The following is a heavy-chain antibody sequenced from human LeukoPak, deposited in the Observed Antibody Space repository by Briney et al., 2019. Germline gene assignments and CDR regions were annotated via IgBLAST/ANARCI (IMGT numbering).Heavy chain of an antibody. J-gene: IGHJ3*02. CDR1: GGTFSSYA. CDR2: IIPIFGTA. V-gene: IGHV1-69*05. Sequence: ASVKVSCKASGGTFSSYAISWVRQAPGQGLEWMGRIIPIFGTANYAQKFQGRVTITTDESTSTAYMELSSLRSEDTAVYCCAREVPELNNAFDIWGQGTMVTVSS. D-gene: IGHD1-26*01. CDR3: AREVPELNNAFDI.